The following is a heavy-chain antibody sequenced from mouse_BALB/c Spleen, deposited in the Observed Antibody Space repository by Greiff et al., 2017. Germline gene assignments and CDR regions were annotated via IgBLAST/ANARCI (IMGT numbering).Heavy chain of an antibody. CDR2: IDPSDSET. J-gene: IGHJ4*01. CDR1: GYSFTSYW. CDR3: ARRVYYAMDY. Sequence: QVQLKQSGPQLVRPGASVKISCKASGYSFTSYWMHWVKQRPGQGLEWIGMIDPSDSETRLNQKFKDKATLTVDKSSSTAYMQLSSPTSEDSAVYYCARRVYYAMDYWGQGTSVTVSS. V-gene: IGHV1S126*01.